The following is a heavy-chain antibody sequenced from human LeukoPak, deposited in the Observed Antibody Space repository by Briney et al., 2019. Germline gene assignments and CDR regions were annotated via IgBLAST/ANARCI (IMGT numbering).Heavy chain of an antibody. Sequence: SVKVSCKASGGTFSSYAISWVRQAPGQGLEWMGRIIPIFGTANYAQKFQGRVTITTDESTSTAYMELSSLRSEDTAVYYCARDEPYYYYFNYWGQGTLVTVSS. D-gene: IGHD3-10*01. J-gene: IGHJ4*02. CDR3: ARDEPYYYYFNY. V-gene: IGHV1-69*05. CDR1: GGTFSSYA. CDR2: IIPIFGTA.